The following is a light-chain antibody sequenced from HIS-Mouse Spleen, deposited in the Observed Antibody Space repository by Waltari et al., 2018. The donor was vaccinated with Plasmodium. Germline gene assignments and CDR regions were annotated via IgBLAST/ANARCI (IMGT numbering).Light chain of an antibody. Sequence: SYELTQPPSVSVSPGQTARITCSGDALPKKYAYWYQQKSGQAPGLVIYEGSKRPAGIPERFSGSRAGTMATLTISGAQVEDEADYYGYSTDSSGNHRVFGGGTKLTVL. CDR1: ALPKKY. CDR2: EGS. CDR3: YSTDSSGNHRV. V-gene: IGLV3-10*01. J-gene: IGLJ3*02.